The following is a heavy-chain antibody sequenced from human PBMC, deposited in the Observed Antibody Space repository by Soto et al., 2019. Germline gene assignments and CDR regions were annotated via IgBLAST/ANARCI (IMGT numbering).Heavy chain of an antibody. CDR2: MYYGGST. CDR3: ARNSSGP. V-gene: IGHV4-59*12. Sequence: SETLSLTCTVSGGSISSYYWSWIRQPPGKGLEWIGYMYYGGSTNYNPSLKSRVTISVDTSKNQFSLKLSSVTAADTAVYYCARNSSGPWGQGTLVTV. D-gene: IGHD3-22*01. CDR1: GGSISSYY. J-gene: IGHJ5*02.